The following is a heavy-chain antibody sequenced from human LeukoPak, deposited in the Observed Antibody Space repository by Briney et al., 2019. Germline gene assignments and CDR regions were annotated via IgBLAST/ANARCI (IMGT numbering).Heavy chain of an antibody. CDR1: NGSINSYH. D-gene: IGHD3-22*01. J-gene: IGHJ4*02. CDR3: ARDDSSRDDSGGYHY. CDR2: VHISRST. Sequence: SETLSLTCTVSNGSINSYHWSWIRQPAGKGLEWIGRVHISRSTNYNPSLRSRVAISADKSKNQFSLKLISVTAADTAVYYCARDDSSRDDSGGYHYWGQGVLVTVSS. V-gene: IGHV4-4*07.